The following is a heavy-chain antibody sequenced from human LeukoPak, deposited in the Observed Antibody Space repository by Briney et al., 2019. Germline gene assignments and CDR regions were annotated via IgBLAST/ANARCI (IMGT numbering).Heavy chain of an antibody. V-gene: IGHV3-23*01. CDR3: AKKAFSTGWTYFDY. CDR2: VDGGGGST. D-gene: IGHD6-19*01. J-gene: IGHJ4*02. Sequence: GGSLRLSRAASGFMFKNYGMSWVRQAPGKWLEWVSAVDGGGGSTYYADSVKGRFTISRDNSKNTLFLQMNSLRADDTAVYYCAKKAFSTGWTYFDYWGQGLLVTVSS. CDR1: GFMFKNYG.